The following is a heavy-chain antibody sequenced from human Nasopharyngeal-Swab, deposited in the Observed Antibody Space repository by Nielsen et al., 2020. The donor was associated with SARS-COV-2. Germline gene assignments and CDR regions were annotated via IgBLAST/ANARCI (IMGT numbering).Heavy chain of an antibody. CDR3: ARGPYGDYFDY. J-gene: IGHJ4*02. V-gene: IGHV3-21*01. CDR2: ISSSSSYI. Sequence: GGSLRLSCAASGFTFSSYSMNWGRQAPGKGLELVSSISSSSSYIYYADSVKGRFTISRDNAKNSLYLQMNSLRAEDTAVYYCARGPYGDYFDYWGQGTLVTVSS. D-gene: IGHD4-17*01. CDR1: GFTFSSYS.